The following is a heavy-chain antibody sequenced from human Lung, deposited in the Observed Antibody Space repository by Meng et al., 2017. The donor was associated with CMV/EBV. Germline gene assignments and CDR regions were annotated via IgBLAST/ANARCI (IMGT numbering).Heavy chain of an antibody. CDR2: ITPILDVP. CDR3: ARDLGYFYGSSAYGYDY. J-gene: IGHJ4*02. Sequence: SVKVSXKTSGGTFSTYTISWVRQAPGQGLEWMGRITPILDVPNYTQKFQGRLMITADKLTSTAYMELSSLRSEDTAMYYCARDLGYFYGSSAYGYDYWGQGXLVTVSS. D-gene: IGHD3-22*01. V-gene: IGHV1-69*04. CDR1: GGTFSTYT.